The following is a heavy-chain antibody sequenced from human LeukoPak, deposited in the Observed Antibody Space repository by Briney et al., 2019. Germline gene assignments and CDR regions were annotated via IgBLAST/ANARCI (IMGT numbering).Heavy chain of an antibody. J-gene: IGHJ4*02. V-gene: IGHV3-23*01. CDR1: GFSFSTYA. CDR2: ISASGGST. D-gene: IGHD3-10*01. Sequence: GGSLRLSCAASGFSFSTYAMSWVRQAPGKGLEWVSTISASGGSTYYADSVKGRFTISRDNSKNTLYLQMNSLRAEDTAVYYCARTSMVRGVYYFDYWGQGTLVTVSS. CDR3: ARTSMVRGVYYFDY.